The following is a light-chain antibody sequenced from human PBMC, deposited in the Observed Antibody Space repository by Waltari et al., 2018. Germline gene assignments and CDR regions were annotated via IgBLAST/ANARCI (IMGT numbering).Light chain of an antibody. CDR2: CAS. J-gene: IGKJ1*01. CDR3: QQYYTTPPKT. CDR1: QSVLYHSNNNNY. Sequence: DIVMTQSPDSLAVSLGERATINCKSSQSVLYHSNNNNYLAWYQQKPGQPPKVLIYCASTRESGVPDRFSGSGSGTDFTLTISNLQAEDVAVYCCQQYYTTPPKTFGQGTKVEIK. V-gene: IGKV4-1*01.